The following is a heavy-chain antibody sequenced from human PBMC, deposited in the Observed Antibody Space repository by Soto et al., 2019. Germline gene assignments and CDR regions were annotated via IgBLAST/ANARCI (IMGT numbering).Heavy chain of an antibody. CDR2: ITYDGSRK. V-gene: IGHV3-30*04. CDR1: GFTFSTYA. D-gene: IGHD3-3*01. Sequence: GGSLRLSCAASGFTFSTYAMNWVRHPPGKGLEWVTDITYDGSRKYYADSVKGRFTISRDNSKNALFLQMNSLRAEDTAVYYCARGYGFWSGYYLGFWGQGTLVTVSS. CDR3: ARGYGFWSGYYLGF. J-gene: IGHJ4*02.